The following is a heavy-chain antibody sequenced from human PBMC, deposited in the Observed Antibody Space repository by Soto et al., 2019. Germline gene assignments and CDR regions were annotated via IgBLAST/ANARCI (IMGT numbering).Heavy chain of an antibody. V-gene: IGHV1-2*02. CDR1: GYSFTAYS. CDR3: AREASAVISLAY. CDR2: FNPNSGDT. D-gene: IGHD6-13*01. J-gene: IGHJ4*01. Sequence: GASVKVSCKASGYSFTAYSMHWVRQAPGQGLEWMGWFNPNSGDTIYAQKFQGRVTLTRDTSISTAYLELTGLRSDDPAVYSCAREASAVISLAYWG.